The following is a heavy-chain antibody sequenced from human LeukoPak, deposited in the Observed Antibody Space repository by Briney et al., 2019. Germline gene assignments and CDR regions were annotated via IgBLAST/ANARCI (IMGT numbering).Heavy chain of an antibody. J-gene: IGHJ3*02. CDR3: AKDLVDIVVVVAARSAFDI. V-gene: IGHV3-23*01. CDR2: ISGSGGST. Sequence: GSLRLSCAASGFTFSSCAMSWVRQAPGKGLEWVSAISGSGGSTYYADSVKGRFTISRDNSKSTLYLQMNSLRAEDTAVYYCAKDLVDIVVVVAARSAFDIWGQGTMVTVSS. CDR1: GFTFSSCA. D-gene: IGHD2-15*01.